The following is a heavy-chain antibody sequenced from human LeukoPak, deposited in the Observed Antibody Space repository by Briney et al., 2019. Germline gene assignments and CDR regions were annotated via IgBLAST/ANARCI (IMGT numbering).Heavy chain of an antibody. J-gene: IGHJ4*02. CDR2: INHSGST. CDR3: ARGLTGSRRYFDS. D-gene: IGHD3-10*01. Sequence: PSETLSLTCAVYGGSFSGYYWSWIRQPPGKGLEWIGEINHSGSTNYNPSLKSRVTISVDTSKNQFSLKLSSVTAADTAVYYCARGLTGSRRYFDSWGQGTLLTVPS. CDR1: GGSFSGYY. V-gene: IGHV4-34*01.